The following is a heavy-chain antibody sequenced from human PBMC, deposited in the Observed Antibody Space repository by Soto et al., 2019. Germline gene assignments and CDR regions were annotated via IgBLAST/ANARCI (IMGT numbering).Heavy chain of an antibody. J-gene: IGHJ4*02. D-gene: IGHD6-13*01. V-gene: IGHV1-18*04. CDR1: GYTFTSYG. Sequence: GASVKVSCKASGYTFTSYGISWVRQAPGQGLEWMGWISAYNGNTNYAQKLQGRVTMTTDTSTSTAYMELRSLRSDDTAVYYCARDLDSSSWSLIDYWGRGTLVTVSS. CDR3: ARDLDSSSWSLIDY. CDR2: ISAYNGNT.